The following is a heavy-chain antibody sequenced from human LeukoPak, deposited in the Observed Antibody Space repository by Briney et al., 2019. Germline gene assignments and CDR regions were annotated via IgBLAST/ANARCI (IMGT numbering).Heavy chain of an antibody. CDR1: GFTFSSYA. V-gene: IGHV3-23*01. Sequence: QPGGSLRLSCAASGFTFSSYAMSWVRKAPGKGLEWVSAISGSGGSTYYADSVKGRFTISRDNSKNTLYLQMNSLRAEDTAVYYCAKGALLLWFGEFPVGDYFDYWGQGTLVTVSS. CDR3: AKGALLLWFGEFPVGDYFDY. D-gene: IGHD3-10*01. CDR2: ISGSGGST. J-gene: IGHJ4*02.